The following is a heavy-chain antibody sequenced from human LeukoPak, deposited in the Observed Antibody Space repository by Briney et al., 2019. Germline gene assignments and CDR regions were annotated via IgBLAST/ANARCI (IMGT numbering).Heavy chain of an antibody. CDR3: ARGHMVRGLFDY. D-gene: IGHD3-10*01. V-gene: IGHV4-59*01. J-gene: IGHJ4*02. Sequence: HPSETLSLTCTVSGGSISSYYWSWIRQSPGKELEWIGYVFHSGTANYNPSLESRVTISVDRSQNQFSLKLTSLTAADTAMYFCARGHMVRGLFDYWGQGKMVIVSS. CDR2: VFHSGTA. CDR1: GGSISSYY.